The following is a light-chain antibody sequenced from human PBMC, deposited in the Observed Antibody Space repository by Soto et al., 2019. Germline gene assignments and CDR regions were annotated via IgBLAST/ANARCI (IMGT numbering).Light chain of an antibody. J-gene: IGLJ2*01. Sequence: QSVLTQPPSASGTPGQMVTISCSGSSSNIGSNTVNWYQQLPGMAPKLLIYNNSQRPSGVPDRFSGSKSGTSASLAISGLQSEDDAVYYCAAWDDSLRGLEFGGGTKLTVL. CDR1: SSNIGSNT. CDR3: AAWDDSLRGLE. V-gene: IGLV1-44*01. CDR2: NNS.